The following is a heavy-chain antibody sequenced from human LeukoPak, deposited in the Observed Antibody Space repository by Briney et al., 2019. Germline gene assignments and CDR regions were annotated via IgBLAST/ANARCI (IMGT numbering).Heavy chain of an antibody. CDR3: ARHVGYEYFDY. V-gene: IGHV4-39*01. CDR1: GVSISSNGYY. D-gene: IGHD5-12*01. Sequence: SETLSLTCTVSGVSISSNGYYWGWIRQTPGKGLEWIGSIYYSGTTYNNPSLNSRVAISVDTSKNQFSRKVNSVTAADTAVYYCARHVGYEYFDYWGQGALVTVSS. J-gene: IGHJ4*02. CDR2: IYYSGTT.